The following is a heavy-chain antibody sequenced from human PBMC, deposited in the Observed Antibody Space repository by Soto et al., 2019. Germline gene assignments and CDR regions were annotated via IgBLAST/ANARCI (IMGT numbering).Heavy chain of an antibody. CDR3: ARAVNGDGYKFDY. CDR2: IYYSGST. J-gene: IGHJ4*02. CDR1: GGSISSGGYY. D-gene: IGHD5-12*01. V-gene: IGHV4-31*03. Sequence: SETLSLTCTVSGGSISSGGYYWSWIRQHPGKGLEWIGYIYYSGSTYYNPSLKSRVTISVDTSKNQFSLKLSSVTAADTAVYYCARAVNGDGYKFDYWGQGTLVTVSS.